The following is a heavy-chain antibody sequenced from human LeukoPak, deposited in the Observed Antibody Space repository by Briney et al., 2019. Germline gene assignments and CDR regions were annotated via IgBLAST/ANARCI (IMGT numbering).Heavy chain of an antibody. V-gene: IGHV5-51*01. CDR1: GYRFSSSW. Sequence: GESLKISCKGSGYRFSSSWIGWVRQMSGNGLEWMGIIYPGDSDTRYSPSFEGQVTISVDKSISTAYLHWSSLKASDTAVYFCARLDGGLMVRGVKSFDYWGQGTLVTVSS. CDR2: IYPGDSDT. CDR3: ARLDGGLMVRGVKSFDY. J-gene: IGHJ4*02. D-gene: IGHD3-10*01.